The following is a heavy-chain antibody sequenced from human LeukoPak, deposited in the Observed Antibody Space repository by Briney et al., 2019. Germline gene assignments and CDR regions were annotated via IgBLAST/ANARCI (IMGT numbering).Heavy chain of an antibody. Sequence: GGSLRLSCAASGFTFSSSWMHWVRQAPGQGLVWVSRINSDGSSTVYADSVKGRFTISRDNAKNTLYLQMNSLRADDTAVHYCTRGNSGPDYWGQGTLVTVSS. CDR1: GFTFSSSW. CDR2: INSDGSST. D-gene: IGHD5-12*01. V-gene: IGHV3-74*01. J-gene: IGHJ4*02. CDR3: TRGNSGPDY.